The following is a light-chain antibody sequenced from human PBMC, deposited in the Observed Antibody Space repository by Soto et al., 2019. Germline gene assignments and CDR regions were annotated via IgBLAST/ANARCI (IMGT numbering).Light chain of an antibody. CDR3: CSYAGSSTYI. CDR1: SSDFGSYNL. Sequence: QSVLTQPASVSGSPGQSSTISCTGTSSDFGSYNLVSWYQQHPGKAPKLMIYEDSKRPSGVSNRFSGSKSGNTASLTISGLQAEGDADYYCCSYAGSSTYIFGTGTKVTVL. CDR2: EDS. V-gene: IGLV2-23*01. J-gene: IGLJ1*01.